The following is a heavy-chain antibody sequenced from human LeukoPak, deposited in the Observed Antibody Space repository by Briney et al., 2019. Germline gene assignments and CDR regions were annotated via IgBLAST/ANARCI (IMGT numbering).Heavy chain of an antibody. Sequence: SETLSLTCTVPGGSISSYYWSWIRQPPGKGLEWIGYIYYSGSTNYNPSLKSRVTISVDTSKNQFSLKLSSVTAADTAVYYCARNSLGLGCGGDCYSFDYWGQGTLVTVSS. CDR1: GGSISSYY. J-gene: IGHJ4*02. V-gene: IGHV4-59*12. CDR2: IYYSGST. CDR3: ARNSLGLGCGGDCYSFDY. D-gene: IGHD2-21*02.